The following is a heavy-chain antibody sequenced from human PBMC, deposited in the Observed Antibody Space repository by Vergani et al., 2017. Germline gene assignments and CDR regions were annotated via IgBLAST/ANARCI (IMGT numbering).Heavy chain of an antibody. CDR1: GFTFSSYS. D-gene: IGHD4-17*01. CDR3: ARGDYGDYVTFRDY. CDR2: ISSSSSTI. V-gene: IGHV3-48*01. Sequence: EVQLVESGGGLVQPGGSLRLSCAASGFTFSSYSMNWVRQAPGKGLEWVSYISSSSSTIYYADSVKGRFTISRDNAKNSLYLQMNSLRAEDTAVYYCARGDYGDYVTFRDYWGQGTLVTVSS. J-gene: IGHJ4*02.